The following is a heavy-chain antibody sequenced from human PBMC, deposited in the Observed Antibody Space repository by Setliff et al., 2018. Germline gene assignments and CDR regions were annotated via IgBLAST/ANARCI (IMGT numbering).Heavy chain of an antibody. J-gene: IGHJ6*03. CDR3: ARHIAGYADGHYTATYSYYYMDV. V-gene: IGHV5-51*01. CDR2: VYPGDSDI. D-gene: IGHD4-17*01. CDR1: GYTFTQKW. Sequence: PGESLKISCKGSGYTFTQKWIGWVRQMPGKGLEWMGVVYPGDSDIRYSPSFQGQVTTSADKSINTAYLQWSSLKASDTATYYCARHIAGYADGHYTATYSYYYMDVWGQGTTVTVSS.